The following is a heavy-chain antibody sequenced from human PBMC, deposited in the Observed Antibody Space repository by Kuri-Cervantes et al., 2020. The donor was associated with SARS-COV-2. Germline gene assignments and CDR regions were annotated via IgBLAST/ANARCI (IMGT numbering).Heavy chain of an antibody. V-gene: IGHV1-3*01. CDR3: ARSVLLWSPARDGMDV. CDR2: INAGNGNT. CDR1: GYTFTSYA. Sequence: ASVKVSCKASGYTFTSYAMHWVRQAPGQRLEWMGWINAGNGNTKYSQKFQGRVTITRDTSASTAYMELSSLRSEDTAVYYCARSVLLWSPARDGMDVWGQGTTVTVSS. J-gene: IGHJ6*02. D-gene: IGHD3-10*01.